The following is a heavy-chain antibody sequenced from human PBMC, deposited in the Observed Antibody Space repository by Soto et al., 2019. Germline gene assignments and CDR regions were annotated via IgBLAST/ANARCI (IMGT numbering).Heavy chain of an antibody. V-gene: IGHV3-30*04. CDR1: GFTFSSYA. D-gene: IGHD3-3*01. J-gene: IGHJ4*02. CDR3: AREIERLLGY. Sequence: QVQLVESGGGVVQPGRSLRLSCAASGFTFSSYAMHWVRQAPGKGLEWVAVISYDGRNKYYEDSVKGRFTISRENSKNTLYLQINSLRAEDTGVYYCAREIERLLGYWGQGTLVTVSS. CDR2: ISYDGRNK.